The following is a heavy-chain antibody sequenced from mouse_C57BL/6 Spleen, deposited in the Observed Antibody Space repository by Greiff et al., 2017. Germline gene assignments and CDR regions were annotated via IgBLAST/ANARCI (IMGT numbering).Heavy chain of an antibody. CDR3: AVLGSWFAY. V-gene: IGHV5-17*01. D-gene: IGHD4-1*01. CDR2: ISSGSSTI. J-gene: IGHJ3*01. CDR1: GFTFSDYG. Sequence: VQLQQSGGGLVKPGGSLKLSCAASGFTFSDYGMHWVRQAPEKGLEWVAYISSGSSTIYYADKVKGRFTISRDNAKNTLFLQMTSLRSEDTAMYDCAVLGSWFAYWGQGTLVTVSA.